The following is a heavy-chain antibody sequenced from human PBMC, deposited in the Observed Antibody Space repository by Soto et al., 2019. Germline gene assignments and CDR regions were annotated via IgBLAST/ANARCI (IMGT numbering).Heavy chain of an antibody. Sequence: SETLSLTCSVSGGSISSGGYYWSWIRQHPGKGLEWIGYIYYSGSTYYNPSLKSRVTISVDTSKNQFSLKLSSVTAADTAVYYCARDSPRERCSSTSYYPVYYYYGMDVWGQGTTVTVSS. CDR1: GGSISSGGYY. J-gene: IGHJ6*02. CDR2: IYYSGST. V-gene: IGHV4-31*03. D-gene: IGHD2-2*01. CDR3: ARDSPRERCSSTSYYPVYYYYGMDV.